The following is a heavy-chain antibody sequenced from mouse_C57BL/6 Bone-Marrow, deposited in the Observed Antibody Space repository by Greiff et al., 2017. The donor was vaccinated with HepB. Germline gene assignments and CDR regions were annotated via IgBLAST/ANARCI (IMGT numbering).Heavy chain of an antibody. D-gene: IGHD3-2*02. CDR1: GYTFTSYW. CDR2: IDPSDSYT. V-gene: IGHV1-59*01. J-gene: IGHJ4*01. CDR3: ARSRQLRLPYYYAMDY. Sequence: QVHVKQPGAELVRPGTSVKLSCKASGYTFTSYWMHWVKQRPGQGLEWIGVIDPSDSYTNYNQKFKGKATLTVDTSSSTAYMQLSSLTSEDSAVYYCARSRQLRLPYYYAMDYWGQGTSVTVSS.